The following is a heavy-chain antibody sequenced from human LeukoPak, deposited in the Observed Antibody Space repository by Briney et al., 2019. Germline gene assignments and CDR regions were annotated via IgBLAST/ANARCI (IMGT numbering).Heavy chain of an antibody. CDR3: ASPSTVKGYYYGSGSYDAFDI. V-gene: IGHV4-34*01. J-gene: IGHJ3*02. D-gene: IGHD3-10*01. CDR2: INHSGST. Sequence: SETLSLTCAVYGGSFSGYYWSWIRQPPGKGPEWIGEINHSGSTNYNPSLKSRVTISVDKSKNQFSLKLSSVTAADTAVYYCASPSTVKGYYYGSGSYDAFDIWGQGTMVTVSS. CDR1: GGSFSGYY.